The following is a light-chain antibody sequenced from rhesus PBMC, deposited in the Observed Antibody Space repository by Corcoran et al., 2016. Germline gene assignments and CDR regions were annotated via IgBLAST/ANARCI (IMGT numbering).Light chain of an antibody. J-gene: IGKJ1*01. CDR3: LQHSNWPWT. CDR1: QSVSSY. Sequence: QVILTQSPATLSLSPGERATLSCRTSQSVSSYLAWYQQKPGQAPRLLIYGASSRATGIPDRFSGSGSGTEFTLTLSSLGPEEVAVYYCLQHSNWPWTFGQGTKVEIK. V-gene: IGKV3S11*01. CDR2: GAS.